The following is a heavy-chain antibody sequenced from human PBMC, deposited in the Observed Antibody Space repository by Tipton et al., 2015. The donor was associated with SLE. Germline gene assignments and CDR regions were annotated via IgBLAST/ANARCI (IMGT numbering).Heavy chain of an antibody. J-gene: IGHJ5*02. CDR3: ARGFDP. CDR2: IDSSGKT. Sequence: TLSLTCSVSGASMNSGSYSWPWIRQPAGTALQWLGHIDSSGKTYYNPSLRSRVTISVDTSKNQFSLKLSSVTAVDTAMYYCARGFDPWGQCTLVTVSS. V-gene: IGHV4-61*09. CDR1: GASMNSGSYS.